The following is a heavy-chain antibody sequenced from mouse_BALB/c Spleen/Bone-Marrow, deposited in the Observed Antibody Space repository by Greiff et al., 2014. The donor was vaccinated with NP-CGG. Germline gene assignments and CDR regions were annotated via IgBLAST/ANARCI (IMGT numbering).Heavy chain of an antibody. CDR1: GFTFTDYY. D-gene: IGHD2-3*01. CDR2: IRNKANGYAT. V-gene: IGHV7-3*02. J-gene: IGHJ2*01. CDR3: ARGGNDLDY. Sequence: VQLKQSGGGLVQPGGSLRLSCATSGFTFTDYYMSWVRQPPGKALEWLGFIRNKANGYATEYSASVKGRFTISRDNSQSILYLQMNTLRAEDNATYYCARGGNDLDYWGQGTTLTVSS.